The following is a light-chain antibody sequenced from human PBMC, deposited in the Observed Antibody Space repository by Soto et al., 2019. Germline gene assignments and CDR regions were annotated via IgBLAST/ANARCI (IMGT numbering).Light chain of an antibody. V-gene: IGKV3-15*01. CDR1: QSVSIN. CDR2: GAS. J-gene: IGKJ1*01. CDR3: QQYNNWPRGT. Sequence: EIVMTQSPATLSVSPGERSTLSCSSSQSVSINLAWYQQKPGQAPRLLIYGASTRATGIPARFSGSGSGTEFTLTISSLQSEDFAVYYCQQYNNWPRGTFGQGTKVDI.